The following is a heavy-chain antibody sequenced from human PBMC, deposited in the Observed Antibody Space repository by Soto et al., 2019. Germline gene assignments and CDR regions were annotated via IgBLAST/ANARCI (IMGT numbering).Heavy chain of an antibody. D-gene: IGHD3-3*01. CDR3: ARSGSGRHWHWFDP. V-gene: IGHV4-59*01. J-gene: IGHJ5*02. Sequence: QVQLQASGPGLVKPSETLSLTCIVSGGSLSTYQWTWIRQPPGKGLEWIGYVSYTGSTTYNPSLESRVTISLGTSRKDFALTPASVAAADTAVYYCARSGSGRHWHWFDPWGQGTLVTVSS. CDR2: VSYTGST. CDR1: GGSLSTYQ.